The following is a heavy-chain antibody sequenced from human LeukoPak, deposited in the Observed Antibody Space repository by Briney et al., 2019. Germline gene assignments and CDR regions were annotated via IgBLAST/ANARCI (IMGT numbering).Heavy chain of an antibody. CDR3: ARSYYYDSSGYYILNAFDI. J-gene: IGHJ3*02. V-gene: IGHV1-69*05. CDR1: GGTFSSYA. Sequence: SVKVSCKASGGTFSSYANSWVRQAPGQGLEWMGGIIPIFGTANYAQKFQGRVTITTDESTSTAYMELSSLRSEDTAVYYCARSYYYDSSGYYILNAFDIWGQGTMVTVSS. D-gene: IGHD3-22*01. CDR2: IIPIFGTA.